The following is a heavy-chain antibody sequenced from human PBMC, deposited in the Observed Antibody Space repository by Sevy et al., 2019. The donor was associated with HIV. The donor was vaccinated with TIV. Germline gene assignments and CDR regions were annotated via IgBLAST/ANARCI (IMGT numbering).Heavy chain of an antibody. D-gene: IGHD7-27*01. CDR2: MSPNSGNT. CDR1: GYTFTSFD. V-gene: IGHV1-8*01. J-gene: IGHJ4*02. CDR3: ARGRLTGIGFYY. Sequence: ASVKVSCKASGYTFTSFDINWVRQATGQGLEWMGWMSPNSGNTGYAQKFQGRVTMTRNTSISTAYMELSSLRSEDTAVYCCARGRLTGIGFYYWGQGTLVTVSS.